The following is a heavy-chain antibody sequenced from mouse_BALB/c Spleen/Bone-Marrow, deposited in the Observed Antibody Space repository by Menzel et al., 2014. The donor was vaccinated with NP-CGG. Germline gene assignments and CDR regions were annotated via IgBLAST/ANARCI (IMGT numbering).Heavy chain of an antibody. CDR1: GYTFTSYW. D-gene: IGHD2-14*01. V-gene: IGHV1S81*02. Sequence: AHLQQSGAELVKPGASVKLSCKASGYTFTSYWMHWVKQRPGQGLEWIGEINPSNGRTNYNEKFKIKATLTVDKSSSTAYMQLSSITSEDTAVYYCASYRGAYWGQGTLVTVSA. CDR2: INPSNGRT. CDR3: ASYRGAY. J-gene: IGHJ3*01.